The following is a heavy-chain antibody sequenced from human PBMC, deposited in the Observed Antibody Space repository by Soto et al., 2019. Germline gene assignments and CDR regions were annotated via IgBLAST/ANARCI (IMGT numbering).Heavy chain of an antibody. CDR1: GGSISSYY. D-gene: IGHD3-10*01. CDR3: ASVEEYYGSGSYPARFGYYMDV. CDR2: IYYSGSP. V-gene: IGHV4-59*01. J-gene: IGHJ6*03. Sequence: SETLSLTCTVSGGSISSYYWSWIRQPPGKGLEWIGYIYYSGSPNYNPSLKSRVTISVDTSKNQFSLKLSSVTAADTAVYYCASVEEYYGSGSYPARFGYYMDVWGKGTTVTVSS.